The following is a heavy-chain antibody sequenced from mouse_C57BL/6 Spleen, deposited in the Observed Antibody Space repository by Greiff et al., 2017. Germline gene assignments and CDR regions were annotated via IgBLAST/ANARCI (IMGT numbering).Heavy chain of an antibody. CDR2: IDPENGDT. J-gene: IGHJ3*01. Sequence: VQLQQSGAELVRPGASVKLSCTASGFNIKDDYMHWVKQRPEQGLEWIGWIDPENGDTEYASKFQGKATITADTSSNTAYLQLSSLTSEDTAVYYCTTMGTTVARRFAYWGQGTLVTVSA. D-gene: IGHD1-1*01. V-gene: IGHV14-4*01. CDR1: GFNIKDDY. CDR3: TTMGTTVARRFAY.